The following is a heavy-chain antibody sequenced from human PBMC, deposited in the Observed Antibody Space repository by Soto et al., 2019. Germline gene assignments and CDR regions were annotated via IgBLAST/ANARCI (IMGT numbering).Heavy chain of an antibody. Sequence: TLSLTCTVSVDSISTFYWGWMRQSPGKELEWIGYVYYTGSTNYNPSLKSRVTISVDRSKNQFSLKLTSANAADTAVYYCARGRTVRNYADDSSDYFYFFDYWGQGTQVTVSS. V-gene: IGHV4-59*01. CDR2: VYYTGST. CDR3: ARGRTVRNYADDSSDYFYFFDY. D-gene: IGHD3-22*01. J-gene: IGHJ4*02. CDR1: VDSISTFY.